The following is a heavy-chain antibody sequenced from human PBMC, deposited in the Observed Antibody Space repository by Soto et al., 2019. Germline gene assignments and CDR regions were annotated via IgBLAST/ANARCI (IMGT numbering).Heavy chain of an antibody. J-gene: IGHJ4*02. V-gene: IGHV3-33*01. CDR2: IWYDGSNT. CDR3: ARCQGRWELLLNLDY. Sequence: QVQLVESGGGVVQPGRSLRLSCAASGFTFSSYGMHWVRQAPGKGLEWVAVIWYDGSNTNFADSVKGRFTISRDNSKNTLYLEMNSLRAEETDVYAGARCQGRWELLLNLDYWGQGTLVTVSS. CDR1: GFTFSSYG. D-gene: IGHD1-26*01.